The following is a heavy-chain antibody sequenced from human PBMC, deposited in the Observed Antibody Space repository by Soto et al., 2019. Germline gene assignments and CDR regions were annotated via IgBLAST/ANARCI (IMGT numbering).Heavy chain of an antibody. Sequence: ASVKVSWKASGGTFSSYTISWVRQAPGQGLEWMGWINAGNGNTKYSQKFQGRVTITRDTSASTAYMELSSLRSEDTAVYYCARAVAVPADFDYWGQGTLVSVSS. V-gene: IGHV1-3*01. CDR3: ARAVAVPADFDY. J-gene: IGHJ4*02. CDR2: INAGNGNT. D-gene: IGHD6-19*01. CDR1: GGTFSSYT.